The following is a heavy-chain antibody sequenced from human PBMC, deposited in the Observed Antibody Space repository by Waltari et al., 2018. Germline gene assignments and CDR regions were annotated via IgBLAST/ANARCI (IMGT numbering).Heavy chain of an antibody. Sequence: QVQLVESGGGVVQPGRSLRLSCAASGFTFSSYGMHWVRQAPGKGVEWGAVIWYDGSNKYYADSVKGRFTISRDNSKNTLYLQMNSLRAEDTAVYYCARGRPWRFGDHYYFDYWGQGTLVTVSS. CDR1: GFTFSSYG. CDR2: IWYDGSNK. CDR3: ARGRPWRFGDHYYFDY. V-gene: IGHV3-33*01. J-gene: IGHJ4*02. D-gene: IGHD3-10*01.